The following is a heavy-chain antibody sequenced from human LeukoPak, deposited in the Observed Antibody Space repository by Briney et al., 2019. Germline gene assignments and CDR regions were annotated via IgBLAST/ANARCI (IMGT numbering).Heavy chain of an antibody. J-gene: IGHJ6*02. Sequence: PGGSLRLSCAVSGFTFSSYSMNWVRQAPGKGLEWVSYISGSTSTIYYADSVKGRFTISRDNAKNSLYLQMNSLRDEDTAVYYCARETSYYDSSGYYINNYYYYGMDVWGQGTTVTVSS. CDR2: ISGSTSTI. CDR3: ARETSYYDSSGYYINNYYYYGMDV. D-gene: IGHD3-22*01. CDR1: GFTFSSYS. V-gene: IGHV3-48*02.